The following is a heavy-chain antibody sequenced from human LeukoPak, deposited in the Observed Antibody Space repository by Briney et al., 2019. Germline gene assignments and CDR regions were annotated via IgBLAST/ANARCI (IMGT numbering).Heavy chain of an antibody. Sequence: SETLSLTCTVSGGSISSSSYYWGWIRQPPGKGLEWIGSIYYSGSTYYNPSLKSRVTISVDTSKDQFSLKLSSVTAADTAVYYCARDIKLYDSSGCNWFDPWGQGTLVTVSS. D-gene: IGHD3-22*01. CDR3: ARDIKLYDSSGCNWFDP. CDR2: IYYSGST. J-gene: IGHJ5*02. V-gene: IGHV4-39*07. CDR1: GGSISSSSYY.